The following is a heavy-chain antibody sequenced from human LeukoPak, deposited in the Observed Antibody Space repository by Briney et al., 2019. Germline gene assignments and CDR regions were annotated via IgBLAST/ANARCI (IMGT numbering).Heavy chain of an antibody. Sequence: PGGSLRLSCAASGFTFSSYAMSWVRQAPGKGLEWVSAISGSGGSTYYADSVKGRFTISRDNPKNTLYLQMNSLRAEDTAVYYCAKEGQRSSGSYYVYWGQGTLVTVYS. V-gene: IGHV3-23*01. CDR1: GFTFSSYA. D-gene: IGHD3-10*01. J-gene: IGHJ4*02. CDR2: ISGSGGST. CDR3: AKEGQRSSGSYYVY.